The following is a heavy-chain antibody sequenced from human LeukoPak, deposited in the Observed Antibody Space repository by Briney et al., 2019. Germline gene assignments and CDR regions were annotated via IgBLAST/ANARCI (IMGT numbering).Heavy chain of an antibody. CDR2: ISGSGGST. D-gene: IGHD1-26*01. CDR1: GFTFSSYA. Sequence: GGSLRLSCAASGFTFSSYAMSWVRQAPGKGLEWVSAISGSGGSTYYADSVKGRFTLSRDSSKNTLYLQMNSLGAEDTAVYYCAKVGALVGATTGDYWGQGTLVTVSS. J-gene: IGHJ4*02. CDR3: AKVGALVGATTGDY. V-gene: IGHV3-23*01.